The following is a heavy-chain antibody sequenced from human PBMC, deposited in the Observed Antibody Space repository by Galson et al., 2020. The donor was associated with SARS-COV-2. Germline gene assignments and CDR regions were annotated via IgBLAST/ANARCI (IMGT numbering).Heavy chain of an antibody. Sequence: GESLKISCKGSGYSFTNYWIGWVRQMPGKGLEWMGISYPDDSDTRYSPSFQDQVTISADKSIITAYLQWSSLKASDTAMYYCARRAYYYDSTAYYWGAFDIWGQGTMVTVSS. J-gene: IGHJ3*02. V-gene: IGHV5-51*01. D-gene: IGHD3-22*01. CDR1: GYSFTNYW. CDR2: SYPDDSDT. CDR3: ARRAYYYDSTAYYWGAFDI.